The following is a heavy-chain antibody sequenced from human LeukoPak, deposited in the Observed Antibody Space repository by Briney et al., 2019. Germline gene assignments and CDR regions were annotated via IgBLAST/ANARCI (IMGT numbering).Heavy chain of an antibody. Sequence: GGSLRLSCAASGFTFSNAWMSWVRQAPGKGLEWVGRIKSKTDGGTTDYAAPVKGRFTISRDDSKNTLYLQMNSLKTEDTAVYYCTTVYYYDSSGYYRWFDPWGQGTLVTVSS. CDR1: GFTFSNAW. V-gene: IGHV3-15*01. CDR3: TTVYYYDSSGYYRWFDP. CDR2: IKSKTDGGTT. J-gene: IGHJ5*02. D-gene: IGHD3-22*01.